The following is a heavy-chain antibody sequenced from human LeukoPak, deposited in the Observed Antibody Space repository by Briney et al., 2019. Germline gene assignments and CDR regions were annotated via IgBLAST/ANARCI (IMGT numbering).Heavy chain of an antibody. CDR1: GFTFSSYA. D-gene: IGHD6-13*01. CDR3: ARNKIGAGSWYTPFDP. V-gene: IGHV3-30-3*01. Sequence: GGSLRLSCAASGFTFSSYAMHWVRQAPGRGLEWVAVISYDGSNKYYTDSVKGRFTISRDNSKNTLYLQMNSLRAEDTAVYYCARNKIGAGSWYTPFDPWGQGTLVTVSS. J-gene: IGHJ5*02. CDR2: ISYDGSNK.